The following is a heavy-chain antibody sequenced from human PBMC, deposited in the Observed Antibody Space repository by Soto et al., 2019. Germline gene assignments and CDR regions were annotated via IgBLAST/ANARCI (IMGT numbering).Heavy chain of an antibody. CDR2: IYHSGST. CDR1: GGSISSGGYS. CDR3: ARGGGYCSSTSCHEVSSYYYYGMDV. V-gene: IGHV4-30-2*01. J-gene: IGHJ6*02. Sequence: QLQLQESGSGLVKPSQTLSLTCAVSGGSISSGGYSWSWIRQPPGKGLEWIGYIYHSGSTYYNPSIKSRVTLSVDRSKNQFSMKLSSVTAADTAVYYCARGGGYCSSTSCHEVSSYYYYGMDVWGQGTTVTVSS. D-gene: IGHD2-2*01.